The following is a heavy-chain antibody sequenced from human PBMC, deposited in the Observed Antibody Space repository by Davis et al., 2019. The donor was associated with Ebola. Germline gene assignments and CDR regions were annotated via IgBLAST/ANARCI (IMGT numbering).Heavy chain of an antibody. D-gene: IGHD6-13*01. CDR3: ARAGLTTSSWVTLPLDN. J-gene: IGHJ4*02. V-gene: IGHV3-30-3*01. Sequence: PGGSLRLSCAASGFTFSGHAMHWVRQAPGKGLDWVAVISYDGSSEYYADSVKGRFTISRDNSKNTLYLQMNSLRAEDPAVYFCARAGLTTSSWVTLPLDNWGQGTLVTVSS. CDR2: ISYDGSSE. CDR1: GFTFSGHA.